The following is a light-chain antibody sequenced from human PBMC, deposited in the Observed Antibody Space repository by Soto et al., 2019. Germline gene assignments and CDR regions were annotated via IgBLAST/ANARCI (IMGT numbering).Light chain of an antibody. V-gene: IGKV1-8*01. J-gene: IGKJ1*01. CDR1: QGISSY. Sequence: AIRMTQSPSSLSASTGDRVTITCRARQGISSYLAWYQQKPGKAPKLLIYAASTLQSGVPSRFSGSGSGTDFTLTFSCLQSEDSANSYCQQYYSYPQPFGQANKVESK. CDR3: QQYYSYPQP. CDR2: AAS.